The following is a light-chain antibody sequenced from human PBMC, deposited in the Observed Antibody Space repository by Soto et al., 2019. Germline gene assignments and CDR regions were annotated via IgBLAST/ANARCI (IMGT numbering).Light chain of an antibody. CDR3: QQFNSWPRT. J-gene: IGKJ1*01. CDR1: QSVSGN. V-gene: IGKV3-15*01. CDR2: GAS. Sequence: IVMTQSPATVSDAPGEGVTLSCIASQSVSGNVAWYHQKPGQPPRLLVYGASTTATDIPARFFGSGSETDFTLTITRLQSEDFGTYYCQQFNSWPRTFGQGTKVDIK.